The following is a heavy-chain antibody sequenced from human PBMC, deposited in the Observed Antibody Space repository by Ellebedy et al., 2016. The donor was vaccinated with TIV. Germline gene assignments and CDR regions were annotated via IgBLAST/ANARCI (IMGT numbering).Heavy chain of an antibody. CDR3: ARDRRGSYDF. CDR1: GGSFSGHH. D-gene: IGHD3-10*01. V-gene: IGHV4-34*01. Sequence: MPGGSLRLSCAVYGGSFSGHHWTWIRQSPGKGLEWIGGINHSGSTNYNPSLQSRVTISVDTSKNQFSLRLSSVTAADTAVYFCARDRRGSYDFWGQGTLIAVSS. CDR2: INHSGST. J-gene: IGHJ4*02.